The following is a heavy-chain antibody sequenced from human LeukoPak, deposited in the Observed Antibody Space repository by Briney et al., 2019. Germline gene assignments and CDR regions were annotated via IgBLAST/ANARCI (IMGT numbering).Heavy chain of an antibody. CDR1: GGSISSYY. V-gene: IGHV4-59*12. J-gene: IGHJ6*02. D-gene: IGHD5/OR15-5a*01. CDR3: AGGLRFLDV. CDR2: IYYSGST. Sequence: PSETLSLTCAVSGGSISSYYWSWIRQPPGKGLEWIGYIYYSGSTNYNPSLKSRVTISVDTSKNQFSLKLSSVTAADTAVYYCAGGLRFLDVWGQGTTVTVSS.